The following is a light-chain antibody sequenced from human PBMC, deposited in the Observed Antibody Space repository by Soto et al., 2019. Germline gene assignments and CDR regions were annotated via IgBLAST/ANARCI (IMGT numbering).Light chain of an antibody. CDR1: SSDVGAYNY. CDR2: EVS. CDR3: TSYAGTYSFFYV. J-gene: IGLJ1*01. Sequence: QSALTQPPSASGSARQSVTISCTGTSSDVGAYNYVSWYQQLPGKAPKLIIYEVSKRPSGVPDRFSGSKSGNTASLTVSGLQAEDEADYYCTSYAGTYSFFYVFGTGTKLTVL. V-gene: IGLV2-8*01.